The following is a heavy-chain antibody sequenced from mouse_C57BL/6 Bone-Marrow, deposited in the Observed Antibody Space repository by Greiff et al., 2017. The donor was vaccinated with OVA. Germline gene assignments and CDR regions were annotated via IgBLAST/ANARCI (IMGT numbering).Heavy chain of an antibody. CDR1: GFNIKDDY. Sequence: EVQLQQSGAELVRPGASVKLSCTASGFNIKDDYMHWVKQRPEQGLEWIGWIDPENGDTEYASKFQGKATITADTSSNTAYLQLGSLTSEDTAVYYCTIYYDYDSFAYWGQGTLVTVSA. V-gene: IGHV14-4*01. D-gene: IGHD2-4*01. CDR2: IDPENGDT. J-gene: IGHJ3*01. CDR3: TIYYDYDSFAY.